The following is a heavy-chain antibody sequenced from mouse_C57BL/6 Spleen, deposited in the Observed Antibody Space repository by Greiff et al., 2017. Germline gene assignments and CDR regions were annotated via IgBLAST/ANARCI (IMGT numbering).Heavy chain of an antibody. J-gene: IGHJ4*01. D-gene: IGHD1-1*01. CDR1: GYTFTDYY. CDR3: ARYLNYYGSSYYAKDY. Sequence: VQLQQSGPVLVKPGASVKMSCKASGYTFTDYYMNWVKQSHGKSLEWIGVINPYNGGTSYNQKFKGKATLTVDKSSSTAYMELNSLTSEDSAVYYCARYLNYYGSSYYAKDYWGQGTSVTVSS. CDR2: INPYNGGT. V-gene: IGHV1-19*01.